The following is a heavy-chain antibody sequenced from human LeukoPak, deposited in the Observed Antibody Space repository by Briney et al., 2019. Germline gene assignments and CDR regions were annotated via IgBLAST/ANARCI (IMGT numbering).Heavy chain of an antibody. CDR1: GFTFSSYS. D-gene: IGHD3-9*01. J-gene: IGHJ6*03. V-gene: IGHV3-21*04. CDR3: ARDCYDILTGYYHYMDV. CDR2: ISSSSSYI. Sequence: GGSLRLSCAASGFTFSSYSMNWVRQAPGKGLEWVSSISSSSSYIYYADSVKGRFTISRDNAKNSLYLQMNSLRAEDTAVYYCARDCYDILTGYYHYMDVWGKGTTVTISS.